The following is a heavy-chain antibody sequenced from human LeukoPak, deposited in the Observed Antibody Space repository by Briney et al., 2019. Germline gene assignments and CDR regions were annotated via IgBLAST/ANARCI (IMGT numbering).Heavy chain of an antibody. CDR1: GFTFSSYA. Sequence: EGSLRLSCAASGFTFSSYAMSWVRQAPGKGLEWVSTISGTGGRTYYADSVKDRFTISRDNTKNTLYLQMNSLTAEDTAVYYCARGMSEAYDYNWFDSWGQGTLVTVSS. D-gene: IGHD5-12*01. V-gene: IGHV3-23*01. J-gene: IGHJ5*01. CDR2: ISGTGGRT. CDR3: ARGMSEAYDYNWFDS.